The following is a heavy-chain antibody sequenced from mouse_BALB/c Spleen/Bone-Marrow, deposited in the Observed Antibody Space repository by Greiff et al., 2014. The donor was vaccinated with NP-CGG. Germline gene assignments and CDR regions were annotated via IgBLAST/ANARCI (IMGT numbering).Heavy chain of an antibody. V-gene: IGHV1S81*02. CDR1: GYTLTSYY. CDR2: INPSNGGT. CDR3: TRSYYGNYFDV. Sequence: QVQLQQSGAELVKPGASVKLSCKASGYTLTSYYMYWVKQRPGQGLEWIGEINPSNGGTNFNEKFKSKATLTVDKSSSTAYIQLSSLTSEDSAVYYRTRSYYGNYFDVWGAGTTVTVSS. D-gene: IGHD2-1*01. J-gene: IGHJ1*01.